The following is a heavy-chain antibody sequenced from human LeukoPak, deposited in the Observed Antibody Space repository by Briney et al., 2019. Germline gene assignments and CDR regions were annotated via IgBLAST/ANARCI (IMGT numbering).Heavy chain of an antibody. J-gene: IGHJ5*02. Sequence: ASVKVSCKASGYSFNSQGMNWVRQAPGQGLEWMGWINPNSGGTNYAQKFQGRVTMTRDTSISTAYMELSRLRSDDTAVYYCARGQALLWFGEFPNWFDPWGQGTLVTVSS. CDR3: ARGQALLWFGEFPNWFDP. CDR2: INPNSGGT. CDR1: GYSFNSQG. D-gene: IGHD3-10*01. V-gene: IGHV1-2*02.